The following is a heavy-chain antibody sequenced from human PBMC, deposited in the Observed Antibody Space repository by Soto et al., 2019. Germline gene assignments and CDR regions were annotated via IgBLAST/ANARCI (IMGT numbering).Heavy chain of an antibody. CDR1: GGSFSGYY. V-gene: IGHV4-34*02. CDR2: INHSGST. D-gene: IGHD2-15*01. Sequence: QVQLQQWGAALLKPSETLSLTCAGYGGSFSGYYWSWIRQPPGKGLEWSGEINHSGSTNYNPSLKSPVTASVDTSNNQFSLNPSFVTAADTAVYYCARVTTDGYCRGGSCYSPKSPTLWYFDLWGRGTLVTVS. J-gene: IGHJ2*01. CDR3: ARVTTDGYCRGGSCYSPKSPTLWYFDL.